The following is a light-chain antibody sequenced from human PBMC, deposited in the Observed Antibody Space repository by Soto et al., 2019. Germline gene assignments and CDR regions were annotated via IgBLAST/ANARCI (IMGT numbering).Light chain of an antibody. Sequence: DIVMTQSPDSLAVSLGERATINCKSSQSVLYRSNNKNYFAWYQQKSGQPPKLXFYWASTRESGVPDRFSASGSGTDFTLTISGLQAEDVAVYYCQQYYSTPLSFGGGTKVDIK. J-gene: IGKJ4*01. CDR1: QSVLYRSNNKNY. CDR2: WAS. V-gene: IGKV4-1*01. CDR3: QQYYSTPLS.